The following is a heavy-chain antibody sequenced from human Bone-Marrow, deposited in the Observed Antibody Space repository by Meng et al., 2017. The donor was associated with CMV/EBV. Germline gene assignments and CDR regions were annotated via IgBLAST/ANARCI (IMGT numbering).Heavy chain of an antibody. V-gene: IGHV4-30-4*08. CDR3: ARYQLLGGYHFDY. CDR1: GGSISSSDDY. Sequence: VSGGSISSSDDYWSWIRQPPGKGLEWIGYSYYNGNTYYNPSLKSRVTISVDTSKNQFSLKLSSVTAADTAVYYCARYQLLGGYHFDYWGQGTLVTAS. J-gene: IGHJ4*02. CDR2: SYYNGNT. D-gene: IGHD2-2*01.